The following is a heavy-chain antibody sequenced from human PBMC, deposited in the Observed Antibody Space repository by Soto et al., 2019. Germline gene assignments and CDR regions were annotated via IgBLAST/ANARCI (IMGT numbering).Heavy chain of an antibody. V-gene: IGHV1-2*02. Sequence: ASVKVSCKASGYTFTDYYMNWVRQAPGQGLEWMGWINPNNGVTNYSQKFQGRVTMTRDTSISTVYMDLSRLRSDDTVVYYCARGALTVANWFDPWGQGTQVTVSS. D-gene: IGHD6-19*01. J-gene: IGHJ5*02. CDR3: ARGALTVANWFDP. CDR1: GYTFTDYY. CDR2: INPNNGVT.